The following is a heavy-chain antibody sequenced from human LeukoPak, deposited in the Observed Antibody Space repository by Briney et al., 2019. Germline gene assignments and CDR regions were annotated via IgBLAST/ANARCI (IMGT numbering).Heavy chain of an antibody. D-gene: IGHD5-18*01. CDR2: ISPNRGGT. V-gene: IGHV1-2*02. CDR1: GYTFTDYY. Sequence: ASVKVSCKASGYTFTDYYMHWVRQAPGQGLEWMGWISPNRGGTTYAQKFQGRVTMTRDTSISTAYMELSRLRSDDTAVYYCARGGVTAMVTNSEYWGQGTLVTVSS. CDR3: ARGGVTAMVTNSEY. J-gene: IGHJ4*02.